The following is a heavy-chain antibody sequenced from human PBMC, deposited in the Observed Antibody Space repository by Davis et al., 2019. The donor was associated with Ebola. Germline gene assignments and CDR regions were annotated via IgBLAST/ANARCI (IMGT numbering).Heavy chain of an antibody. CDR1: GFTVSSNY. Sequence: GGSLRLSCAASGFTVSSNYMSWVRQAPGKGLEWVAKLNKDGSVQYYVDSVKGRFTISRDNAKNSMYLQMNNLRPEDTAVYYCATEDYWRYAYWGQGTLVTVSS. J-gene: IGHJ4*02. CDR2: LNKDGSVQ. CDR3: ATEDYWRYAY. D-gene: IGHD2-2*01. V-gene: IGHV3-7*03.